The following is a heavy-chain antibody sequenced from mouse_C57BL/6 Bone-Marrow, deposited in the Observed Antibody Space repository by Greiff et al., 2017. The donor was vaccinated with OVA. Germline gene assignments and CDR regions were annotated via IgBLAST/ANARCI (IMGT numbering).Heavy chain of an antibody. CDR2: LYPGSGCT. CDR1: GYTFTSYW. V-gene: IGHV1-55*01. CDR3: ARGLYYFDY. J-gene: IGHJ2*01. Sequence: QVQLQQPGAELVKPGASVKMSCKASGYTFTSYWITWVKQRPGQGLEWIGDLYPGSGCTNYHDKFKSKSTLPVDTSSSTAYMQLSSLTSEDSAVYYCARGLYYFDYWGQGTTLTGSS.